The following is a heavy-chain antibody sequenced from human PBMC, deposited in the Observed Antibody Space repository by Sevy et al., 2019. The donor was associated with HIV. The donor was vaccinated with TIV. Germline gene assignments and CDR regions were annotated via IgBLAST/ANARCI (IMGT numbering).Heavy chain of an antibody. CDR2: IYYSGST. CDR1: GGTISSYY. Sequence: SETLSLTCTVSGGTISSYYWSWIWQPPGKGLEWIGYIYYSGSTNYNPSLKSRVTISVDTSKNQFSLKLSSVTAADTAVYYCARDSASRGDDAFDIWGQGTMVTVSS. D-gene: IGHD1-26*01. J-gene: IGHJ3*02. V-gene: IGHV4-59*01. CDR3: ARDSASRGDDAFDI.